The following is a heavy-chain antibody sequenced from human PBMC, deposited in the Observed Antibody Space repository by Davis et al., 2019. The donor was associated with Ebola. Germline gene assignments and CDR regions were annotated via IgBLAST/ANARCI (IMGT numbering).Heavy chain of an antibody. CDR3: AKDHGYCSSTSCLLYYYYGMDV. D-gene: IGHD2-2*01. CDR2: ISYDGSNK. Sequence: GSLKISCAASGFTFSRYGMHWVRQASGKGLEWVAVISYDGSNKYYADSVKGRFTISRDNSKNTLYLQMNSLRAEDTAVYYCAKDHGYCSSTSCLLYYYYGMDVWGQGTTVTVSS. V-gene: IGHV3-30*18. J-gene: IGHJ6*02. CDR1: GFTFSRYG.